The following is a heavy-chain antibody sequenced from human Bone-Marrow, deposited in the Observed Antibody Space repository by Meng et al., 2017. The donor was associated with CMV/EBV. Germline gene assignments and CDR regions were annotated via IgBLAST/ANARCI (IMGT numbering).Heavy chain of an antibody. V-gene: IGHV1-69*05. CDR2: IIPIFGTA. CDR3: ARQAGAIVVVPAAIAPYDAFDI. J-gene: IGHJ3*02. Sequence: SVKVSCKASGGTFSSHTMSWVRQAPGQGLEWMGGIIPIFGTANYAQKFQGRVTITTDESTSTAYMELSSLRSEDTAVYYCARQAGAIVVVPAAIAPYDAFDIWGQGPMV. D-gene: IGHD2-2*02. CDR1: GGTFSSHT.